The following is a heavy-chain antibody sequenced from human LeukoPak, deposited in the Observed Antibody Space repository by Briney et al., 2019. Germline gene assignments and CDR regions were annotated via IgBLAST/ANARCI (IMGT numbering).Heavy chain of an antibody. D-gene: IGHD3-9*01. CDR3: AKGEEYYDILTGPTDAFDI. Sequence: PGRSLRLSCAASGFTFSSYAMHWVRQAPGKGLEWVAVISYDGSNKYYADSVKGRFTISRDNSKNTLCLQMNSLRAEDTAVYYCAKGEEYYDILTGPTDAFDIWGQGTMVTVSS. J-gene: IGHJ3*02. V-gene: IGHV3-30*04. CDR2: ISYDGSNK. CDR1: GFTFSSYA.